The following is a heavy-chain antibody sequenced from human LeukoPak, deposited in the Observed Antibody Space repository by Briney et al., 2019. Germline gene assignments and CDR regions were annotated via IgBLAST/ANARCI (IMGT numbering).Heavy chain of an antibody. V-gene: IGHV4-39*07. Sequence: SETLSLTCTVSGGSISSSSYYWGWIRQPPGKGLEWIASIYYSGSTYYNPSLKSRVTISVDTSKNQFSLKLSSVTAADTAVYYCARDGYSSSWYFLDWFDPWGQGTLVTVSS. J-gene: IGHJ5*02. D-gene: IGHD6-13*01. CDR2: IYYSGST. CDR1: GGSISSSSYY. CDR3: ARDGYSSSWYFLDWFDP.